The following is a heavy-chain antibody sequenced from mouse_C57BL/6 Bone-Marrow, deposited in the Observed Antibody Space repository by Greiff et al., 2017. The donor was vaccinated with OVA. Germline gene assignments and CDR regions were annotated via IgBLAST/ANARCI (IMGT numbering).Heavy chain of an antibody. D-gene: IGHD2-2*01. Sequence: QVQLQQSGPGLVQPSQSLSITCTVSGFSLTSYGVHWVRQSPGKGLEWLGVIWSGGSTDYNAAFISRLSISKDNSKSQVFFKMNSLQADDTAIYYCARKRVYYGYDECYYAMDYWGQGTSVTVSS. J-gene: IGHJ4*01. CDR1: GFSLTSYG. CDR3: ARKRVYYGYDECYYAMDY. CDR2: IWSGGST. V-gene: IGHV2-2*01.